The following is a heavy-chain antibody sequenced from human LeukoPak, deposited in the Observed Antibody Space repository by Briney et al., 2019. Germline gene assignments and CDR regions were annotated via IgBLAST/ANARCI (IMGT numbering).Heavy chain of an antibody. V-gene: IGHV4-31*03. CDR3: ARVFRGGSLYYFDY. CDR2: IYYSGST. J-gene: IGHJ4*02. CDR1: GGSISSGGYY. Sequence: PSETLSLTCTVSGGSISSGGYYWSWIRQHPGKGLEWIGYIYYSGSTYYNPSLKSRVTISVDTSKNQFSLKLSSVTAADTAVYYCARVFRGGSLYYFDYWGQGTLVTVSS. D-gene: IGHD3-10*01.